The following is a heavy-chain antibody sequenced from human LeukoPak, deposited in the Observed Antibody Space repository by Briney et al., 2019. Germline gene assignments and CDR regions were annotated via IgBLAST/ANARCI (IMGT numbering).Heavy chain of an antibody. D-gene: IGHD3-3*01. CDR2: INHSGST. CDR3: ARGSNYDFWSGYSVDPQYYYSDY. V-gene: IGHV4-34*01. CDR1: GGSFSGYY. Sequence: SETLSLTCAVYGGSFSGYYWSWIRQPPGKGLEWIGEINHSGSTNYNPSLKSRVTISVDTSKNQFSLKLSSVTAADTAVYYCARGSNYDFWSGYSVDPQYYYSDYWGQGTLVTVSS. J-gene: IGHJ4*02.